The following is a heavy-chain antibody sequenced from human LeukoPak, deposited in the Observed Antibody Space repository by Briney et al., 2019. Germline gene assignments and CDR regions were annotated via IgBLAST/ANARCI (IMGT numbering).Heavy chain of an antibody. CDR2: IRFDGTKT. J-gene: IGHJ6*03. CDR1: KFRFSDYG. D-gene: IGHD3-16*01. V-gene: IGHV3-30*02. CDR3: AKDGVILAPGESWYMDV. Sequence: GGSLRLSCSASKFRFSDYGMHWVRQAPGKGLEWVAFIRFDGTKTNYAESVRGRFTISRDNSKNTLYLQMNSLRADDTAVFYCAKDGVILAPGESWYMDVWGSGTPVTVSS.